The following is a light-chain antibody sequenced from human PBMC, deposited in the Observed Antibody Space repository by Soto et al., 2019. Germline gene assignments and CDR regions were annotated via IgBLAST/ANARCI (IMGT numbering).Light chain of an antibody. J-gene: IGKJ1*01. V-gene: IGKV3-20*01. Sequence: EIVLTQSPGTLSLSPGERATLSCRASQSSSGTFLAWYQHKPGQAPRVLIYGASRRATGIPDRFSGSGSGTDFTLTISRLEPEDFALYYCQQYDSGWTFGQGTKVEMK. CDR3: QQYDSGWT. CDR2: GAS. CDR1: QSSSGTF.